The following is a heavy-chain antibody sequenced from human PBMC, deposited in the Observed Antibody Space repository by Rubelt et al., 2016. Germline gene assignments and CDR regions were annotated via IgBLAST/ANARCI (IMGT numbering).Heavy chain of an antibody. CDR1: GYSFTTYS. Sequence: QVQLVQSGAEVKKPGASVKVSCKAAGYSFTTYSIHWVRQAPGQRLEWMGWINAGNGNTKYSQKFKGRVTITRDTYASTAYMELSSLRSEDTAIYYCATGYSSGWYVAYWGQGTLVTVSS. J-gene: IGHJ4*02. CDR3: ATGYSSGWYVAY. CDR2: INAGNGNT. D-gene: IGHD6-19*01. V-gene: IGHV1-3*01.